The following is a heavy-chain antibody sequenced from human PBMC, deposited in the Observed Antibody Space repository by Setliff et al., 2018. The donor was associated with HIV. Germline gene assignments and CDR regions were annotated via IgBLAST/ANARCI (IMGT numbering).Heavy chain of an antibody. Sequence: ETLSLTCTVSGGSITSSTYYWGWIRQPPGKGLEWIGTVHYTGNTYHNPSPKSRVTISVEVSKNQISLKLTAVTAADSAVYYCAREADGIDFWGQGTLVTVSS. D-gene: IGHD2-15*01. CDR2: VHYTGNT. CDR1: GGSITSSTYY. V-gene: IGHV4-39*02. J-gene: IGHJ4*02. CDR3: AREADGIDF.